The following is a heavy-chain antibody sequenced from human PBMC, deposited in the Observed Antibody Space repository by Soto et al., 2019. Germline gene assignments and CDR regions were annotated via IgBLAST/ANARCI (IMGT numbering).Heavy chain of an antibody. CDR3: AGARGSGSYPPVFGI. CDR2: IYYSGST. Sequence: SQTLSLTCTVSGGSISSYGWCWIRPPPEKGLEWIGYIYYSGSTYYNPSLKSRVTISVDTSKNQFSLKLSSVTAADTAVYYCAGARGSGSYPPVFGICGEGTMGT. D-gene: IGHD3-10*01. V-gene: IGHV4-59*06. CDR1: GGSISSYG. J-gene: IGHJ3*02.